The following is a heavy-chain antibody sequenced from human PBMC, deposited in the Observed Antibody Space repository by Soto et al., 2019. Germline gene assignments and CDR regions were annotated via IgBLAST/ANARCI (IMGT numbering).Heavy chain of an antibody. Sequence: QVQLVQSGAEVKKPGASVKVSCKASGYTFTGYYMHWVRQAPGQGLEWMGWINPNSGGTNYAQQFQGWVTMTRDTSISTAYMELSRLRSDDTAVYYCARSKMAGVNYYYYGMDVWGQGTTVTVSS. CDR1: GYTFTGYY. V-gene: IGHV1-2*04. D-gene: IGHD6-19*01. CDR3: ARSKMAGVNYYYYGMDV. J-gene: IGHJ6*02. CDR2: INPNSGGT.